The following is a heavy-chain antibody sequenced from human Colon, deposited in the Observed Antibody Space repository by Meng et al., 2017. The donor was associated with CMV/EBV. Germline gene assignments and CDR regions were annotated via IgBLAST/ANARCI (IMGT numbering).Heavy chain of an antibody. CDR1: GGSISSNY. CDR3: ARDRPYAYYYYGMDA. Sequence: SETLSLTCTVSGGSISSNYWTWIRQSPGKGLEWIGYIYDSRTTNYNPSLKSRVTMSVDTSKNQFSLKLSSVTAADSAVYYCARDRPYAYYYYGMDAWGQGTTVTVSS. D-gene: IGHD2-2*01. J-gene: IGHJ6*02. CDR2: IYDSRTT. V-gene: IGHV4-59*01.